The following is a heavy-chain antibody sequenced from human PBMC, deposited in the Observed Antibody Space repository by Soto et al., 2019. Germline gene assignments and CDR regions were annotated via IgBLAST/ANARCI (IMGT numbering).Heavy chain of an antibody. CDR2: INHSGST. D-gene: IGHD2-2*01. Sequence: SETLSLTCAVYCGSFSGYYWSWIRQPPGKGLEWIGEINHSGSTNYNPSLKSRVTISVDTSKNQFSLKLSSVTAADTAVYYCARGGPAHPYRYYYYYMDVWGKGTTVTVSS. J-gene: IGHJ6*03. CDR1: CGSFSGYY. V-gene: IGHV4-34*01. CDR3: ARGGPAHPYRYYYYYMDV.